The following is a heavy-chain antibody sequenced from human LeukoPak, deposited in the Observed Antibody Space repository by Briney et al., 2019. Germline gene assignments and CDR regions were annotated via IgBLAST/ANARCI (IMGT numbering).Heavy chain of an antibody. D-gene: IGHD6-13*01. V-gene: IGHV3-7*01. Sequence: PGGSLRLSCAASGFTFSSYWMSWVRQAPGKGLEWVANIKQDGSEKYYVDSVKGRFTISRDNAKNSLYLQMNSLRAEDTAVYYCARDRIAAAGKGHFDYWGQGTLVTVSS. CDR2: IKQDGSEK. CDR1: GFTFSSYW. J-gene: IGHJ4*02. CDR3: ARDRIAAAGKGHFDY.